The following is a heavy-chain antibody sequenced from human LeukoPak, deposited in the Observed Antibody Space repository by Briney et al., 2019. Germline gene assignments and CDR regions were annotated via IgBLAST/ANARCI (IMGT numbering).Heavy chain of an antibody. J-gene: IGHJ4*02. Sequence: GASVKVSCKASGHTFTTYAIHWVRLAPGQRLEWMGWINAGNGYTKYSEKFQGRVTLTRDTSASTVYMELSSLRSDDTAVYYCARDRVNSGSGTYFDNWGQGTLVTVSS. CDR1: GHTFTTYA. D-gene: IGHD6-13*01. CDR3: ARDRVNSGSGTYFDN. V-gene: IGHV1-3*01. CDR2: INAGNGYT.